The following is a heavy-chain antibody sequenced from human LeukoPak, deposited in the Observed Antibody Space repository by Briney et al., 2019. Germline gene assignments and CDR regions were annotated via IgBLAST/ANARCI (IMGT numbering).Heavy chain of an antibody. J-gene: IGHJ4*02. V-gene: IGHV1-2*06. Sequence: ASVKVSCKASGYTFTGYYMHWVRQAPGQGLEWMGRTNPNSGGTNYAQKFQGRVTMTRDTSISTAYMELSRLRSDDTAVYYCARSAVRGVRVYYFDYWGQGTLVTVSS. CDR1: GYTFTGYY. D-gene: IGHD3-10*01. CDR2: TNPNSGGT. CDR3: ARSAVRGVRVYYFDY.